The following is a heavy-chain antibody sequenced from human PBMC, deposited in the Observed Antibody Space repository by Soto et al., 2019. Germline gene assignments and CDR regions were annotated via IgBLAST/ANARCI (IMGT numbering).Heavy chain of an antibody. CDR2: IYHSGT. CDR1: GGSISSGGMS. J-gene: IGHJ4*02. D-gene: IGHD2-2*01. V-gene: IGHV4-30-2*01. Sequence: SETLSLTGAVSGGSISSGGMSWSWIRQPPGKGLEWIGYIYHSGTFYTPALQSRVTISVDRSKNQFSLKLSSVTAADTAVYYCATSFRFNFAFCGPGILVTVSS. CDR3: ATSFRFNFAF.